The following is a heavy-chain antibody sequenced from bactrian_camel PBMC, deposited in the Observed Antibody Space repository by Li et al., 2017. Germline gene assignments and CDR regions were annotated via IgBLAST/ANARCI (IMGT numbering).Heavy chain of an antibody. V-gene: IGHV3S55*01. D-gene: IGHD2*01. J-gene: IGHJ6*01. CDR1: IQISRGCG. Sequence: QVQLVESGGGSVQAGGSLRLSCEVISIQISRGCGMAWYRQAPGKEREIVSTISPYGATTYADSVKGRFTISRDNTKNTLFLQMNSLNSEDTAMYYCAAIDGGVCSGGVSGLADYGFRGQGTQVTVS. CDR3: AAIDGGVCSGGVSGLADYGF. CDR2: ISPYGAT.